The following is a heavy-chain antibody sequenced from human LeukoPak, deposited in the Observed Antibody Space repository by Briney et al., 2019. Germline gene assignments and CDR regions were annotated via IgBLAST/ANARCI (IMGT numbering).Heavy chain of an antibody. Sequence: GASVKVSCKASGGTFSSYAISWVRQAPGQGLEWMGGIIPIFGTANYAQKFQGRVTITADKSTSTAYMELSSLRSEDTAVYYCARSGYYDSSGYAIHDYWGQGTLVTVSS. CDR2: IIPIFGTA. J-gene: IGHJ4*02. V-gene: IGHV1-69*06. CDR3: ARSGYYDSSGYAIHDY. D-gene: IGHD3-22*01. CDR1: GGTFSSYA.